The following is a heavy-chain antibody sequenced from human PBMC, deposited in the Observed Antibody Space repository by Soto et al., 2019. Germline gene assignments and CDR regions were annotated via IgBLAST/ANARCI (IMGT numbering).Heavy chain of an antibody. CDR2: LSYNGGT. J-gene: IGHJ4*02. V-gene: IGHV4-39*01. CDR3: ARHRIEFSWRGFDY. CDR1: ADSSSFSNYY. Sequence: PSETLSLTCTVSADSSSFSNYYWGWIRQPPGKGLQWIGSLSYNGGTFYNPSLKGRVAISVDTSKKQSSLQLTAVTAADTAVYYCARHRIEFSWRGFDYWGQGSPVTVSS. D-gene: IGHD5-12*01.